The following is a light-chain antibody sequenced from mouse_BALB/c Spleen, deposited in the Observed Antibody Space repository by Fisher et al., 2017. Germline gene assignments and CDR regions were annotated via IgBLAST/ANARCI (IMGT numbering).Light chain of an antibody. CDR2: DTS. CDR1: SSVSY. CDR3: QQYHSYPWT. J-gene: IGKJ1*01. V-gene: IGKV4-55*01. Sequence: IVITQTPAIMSASPGEKVTMTCSASSSVSYMYWYQQKPGSSPRLLIYDTSNLASGVPARFSGSGSGTSYSLTISSMEAEDAATYYCQQYHSYPWTFGGGTKLEIK.